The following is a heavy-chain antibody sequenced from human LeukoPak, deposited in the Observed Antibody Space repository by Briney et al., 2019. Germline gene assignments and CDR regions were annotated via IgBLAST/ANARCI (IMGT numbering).Heavy chain of an antibody. D-gene: IGHD1-26*01. CDR3: ARGGNYWPQWWFDP. V-gene: IGHV4-61*01. J-gene: IGHJ5*02. CDR1: GYSISSGYF. CDR2: IYYTGST. Sequence: SETLSLTCTVSGYSISSGYFWGWIRQPPGKGLEWIGYIYYTGSTSYNPSLKSRVTMSLDASKNQFSLELNSVTPADTAVYYCARGGNYWPQWWFDPWGRGTLVSVSS.